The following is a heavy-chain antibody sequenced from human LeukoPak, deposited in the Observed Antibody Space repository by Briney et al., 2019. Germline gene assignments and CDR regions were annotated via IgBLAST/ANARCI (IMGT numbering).Heavy chain of an antibody. D-gene: IGHD3-10*01. CDR2: IYTSGST. J-gene: IGHJ5*02. Sequence: SETLSLTCTVSGGSISSYYWSWIRQPAGEGLEWIGRIYTSGSTNYNPSLKSRVTMSVDTSKNQFSLKLSSVTAADTAVYYCAREGSITMVRGVIVLHNWFDPWGQGTLVTVSS. CDR1: GGSISSYY. CDR3: AREGSITMVRGVIVLHNWFDP. V-gene: IGHV4-4*07.